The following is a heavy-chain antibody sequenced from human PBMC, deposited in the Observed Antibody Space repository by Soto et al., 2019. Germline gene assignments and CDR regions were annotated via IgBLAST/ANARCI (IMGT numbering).Heavy chain of an antibody. CDR3: ARDLSHYDILTGYYTAGMDV. J-gene: IGHJ6*02. Sequence: PGGSLRLSCASSVSPFGNDGMHWVRQAPGKGLEWGAVVSYDGSSKYYAAYVNGRSTISRDNSKTTLYLQMSSLRAEDTAVYYCARDLSHYDILTGYYTAGMDVWGQGTTVTVSS. CDR1: VSPFGNDG. V-gene: IGHV3-30*03. D-gene: IGHD3-9*01. CDR2: VSYDGSSK.